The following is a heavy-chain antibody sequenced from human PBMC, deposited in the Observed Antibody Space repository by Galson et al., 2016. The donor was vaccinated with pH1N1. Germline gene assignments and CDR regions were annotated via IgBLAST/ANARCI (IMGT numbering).Heavy chain of an antibody. Sequence: PALVTPTQTLTLTCAFSGFSLSTSGMCVSWIRQPPGKALEWLALIDWDDGKYYSTSLKTRLTISKDTSKNQVVLTVTNMDPVDTATYYCARVIYGDYGGVSDYWGQGTLVTVSS. V-gene: IGHV2-70*01. CDR1: GFSLSTSGMC. CDR3: ARVIYGDYGGVSDY. D-gene: IGHD4-17*01. J-gene: IGHJ4*02. CDR2: IDWDDGK.